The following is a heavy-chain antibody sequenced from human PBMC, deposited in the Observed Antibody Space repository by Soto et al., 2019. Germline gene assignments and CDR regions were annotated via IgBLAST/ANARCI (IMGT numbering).Heavy chain of an antibody. V-gene: IGHV1-69*13. D-gene: IGHD3-10*01. CDR1: GGTFSGYA. J-gene: IGHJ6*02. CDR2: IIPIFGTA. CDR3: AREDLSLGPQVRGVIITPLYYYYGMDV. Sequence: GASVKVSCKTSGGTFSGYAISWVRQAPGQGLAWMGGIIPIFGTANYAQKFQGRVTITADESTSTAYMELSSRRSEDTAVYYCAREDLSLGPQVRGVIITPLYYYYGMDVWGQGTTVTVSS.